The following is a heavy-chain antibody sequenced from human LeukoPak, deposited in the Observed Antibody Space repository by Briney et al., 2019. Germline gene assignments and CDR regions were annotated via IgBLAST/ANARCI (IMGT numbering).Heavy chain of an antibody. J-gene: IGHJ4*02. D-gene: IGHD3-10*01. CDR3: ARVRGEYYYGSGKLGFFDY. Sequence: SETLSLTCAVYGGSFSGYYWGWIRQPPGKGLEWIGEINHSRSTNYNPSLKSRVTISVDTSKNQFSLKLSSVTAADTAVYYCARVRGEYYYGSGKLGFFDYWGQGTLVTVSS. CDR1: GGSFSGYY. CDR2: INHSRST. V-gene: IGHV4-34*01.